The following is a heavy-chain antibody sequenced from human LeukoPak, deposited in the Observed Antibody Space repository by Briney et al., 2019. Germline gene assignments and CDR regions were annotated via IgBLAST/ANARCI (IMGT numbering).Heavy chain of an antibody. D-gene: IGHD7-27*01. J-gene: IGHJ5*02. CDR3: ARPNWAPYNWFDP. CDR2: IIPIFGTA. Sequence: GASVKVSCKASGGTFSSYAISWVRQAPGQGLEWMGGIIPIFGTANYAQKFQGRVTITADESTSTAYMELSSLRPEDTAVYYCARPNWAPYNWFDPWGQGTLVTVSS. CDR1: GGTFSSYA. V-gene: IGHV1-69*13.